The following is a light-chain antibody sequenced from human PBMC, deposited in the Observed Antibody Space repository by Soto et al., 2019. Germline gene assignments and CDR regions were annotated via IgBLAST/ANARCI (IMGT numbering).Light chain of an antibody. CDR1: QSVHDN. CDR3: HQYDDWPLT. CDR2: GTS. Sequence: EIVMTQSPATLSVSPGERATLSCRASQSVHDNLAWYQQKPGQAPGLLIYGTSIRATGIPARFSGSGSDTEFTLTISSLQSEDFATYYCHQYDDWPLTFGPGTKVDIK. J-gene: IGKJ3*01. V-gene: IGKV3-15*01.